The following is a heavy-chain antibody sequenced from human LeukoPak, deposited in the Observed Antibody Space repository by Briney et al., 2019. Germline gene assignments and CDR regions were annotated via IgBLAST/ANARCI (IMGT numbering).Heavy chain of an antibody. CDR3: ARDQVPAAIGGYYFDY. J-gene: IGHJ4*02. CDR2: ISSSISTI. CDR1: GFTFSSYS. V-gene: IGHV3-48*01. Sequence: GGSLRLSCAASGFTFSSYSMNWVRQAPGKGLEWVSYISSSISTIYYADSVKGRFTISRDNAKNSLYLQMNSLRAEDTAVYYCARDQVPAAIGGYYFDYWGQGTLVTVSS. D-gene: IGHD2-2*02.